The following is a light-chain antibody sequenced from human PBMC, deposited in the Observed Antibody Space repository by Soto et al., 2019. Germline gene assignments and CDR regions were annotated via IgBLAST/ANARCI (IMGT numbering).Light chain of an antibody. J-gene: IGLJ1*01. CDR2: EVS. CDR3: SSYTSSNTVAV. V-gene: IGLV2-14*01. Sequence: QSALTQPAGVSGSPGQSITISCTGTSSDVGGYNYVSWYQHHPGKAPKLIIYEVSNRPSGVSNRFSGSKSGNTASLTISGPQTEDEADYYCSSYTSSNTVAVLATWPTPTVL. CDR1: SSDVGGYNY.